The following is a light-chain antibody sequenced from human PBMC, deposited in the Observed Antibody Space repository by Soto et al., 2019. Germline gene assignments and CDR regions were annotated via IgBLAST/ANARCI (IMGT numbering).Light chain of an antibody. CDR1: QSVSGSC. J-gene: IGKJ3*01. CDR2: GAS. Sequence: EIVLTQSPGTLSLSPGERATLSCRASQSVSGSCLAWYQQIPGQAPRLLTYGASSRATGIPDRFSGSGSGTDFTLTISRLEPEDFAVYYCQQYGSSPFTFGPGTKVDIK. V-gene: IGKV3-20*01. CDR3: QQYGSSPFT.